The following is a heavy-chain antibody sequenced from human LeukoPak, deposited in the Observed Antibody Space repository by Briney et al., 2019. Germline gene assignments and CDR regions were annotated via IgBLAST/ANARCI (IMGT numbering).Heavy chain of an antibody. V-gene: IGHV3-23*01. Sequence: GGSLRLSCAASGFTFSGYAMSWVRQAPGKGLEWVSAISGSGGSTYYADSVKGRFTISRDNSKNTLHLQMNSLRAEDTAVYYCAKLSGYDYYFDYWGQGTLVTVSS. CDR2: ISGSGGST. D-gene: IGHD5-12*01. J-gene: IGHJ4*02. CDR3: AKLSGYDYYFDY. CDR1: GFTFSGYA.